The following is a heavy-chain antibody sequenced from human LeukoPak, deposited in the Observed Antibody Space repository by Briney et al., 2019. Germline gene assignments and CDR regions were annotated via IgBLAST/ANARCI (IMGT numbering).Heavy chain of an antibody. Sequence: GGSLRLSCAASGFTFSDHYMDWVRQAPGKGLEWVSYISSSSSTIYYADSVKGRFTISRDNAKNSLYLQMNSLRAEDTAVYYCARLRTWYFDYWGQGTLVTVSS. J-gene: IGHJ4*02. V-gene: IGHV3-11*04. D-gene: IGHD4-17*01. CDR1: GFTFSDHY. CDR3: ARLRTWYFDY. CDR2: ISSSSSTI.